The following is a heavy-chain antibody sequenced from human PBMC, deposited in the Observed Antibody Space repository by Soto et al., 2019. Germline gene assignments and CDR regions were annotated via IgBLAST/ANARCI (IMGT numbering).Heavy chain of an antibody. J-gene: IGHJ6*02. CDR2: INPNSGGT. V-gene: IGHV1-2*02. Sequence: GASVKVSCKASGYTFTSYGLSWVRQAPGQGLEWMGWINPNSGGTNYAQKFQGRVTMTRDTSISTAYMELSRLRSDDTAVYYCASRQGCSSTSCYVGYYYYGMDVWGQGTTVTVSS. CDR3: ASRQGCSSTSCYVGYYYYGMDV. CDR1: GYTFTSYG. D-gene: IGHD2-2*01.